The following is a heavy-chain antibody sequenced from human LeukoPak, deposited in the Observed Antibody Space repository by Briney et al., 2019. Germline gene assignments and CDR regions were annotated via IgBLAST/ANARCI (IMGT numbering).Heavy chain of an antibody. D-gene: IGHD3-22*01. CDR2: ISGGGGNT. CDR1: GFTFSSYA. Sequence: GGSLRLSCAASGFTFSSYAMSWVRQAPGKGLEWVSAISGGGGNTYYADSVKGRFTISRDNSKNTLYLQMNSLRAEDTAVYYCAKDRDYYDSSGYWGPYYYYGMDVWGQGTTVTVSS. CDR3: AKDRDYYDSSGYWGPYYYYGMDV. J-gene: IGHJ6*02. V-gene: IGHV3-23*01.